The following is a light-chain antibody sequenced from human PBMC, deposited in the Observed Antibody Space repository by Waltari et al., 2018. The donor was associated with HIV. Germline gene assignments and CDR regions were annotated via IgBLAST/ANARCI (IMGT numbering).Light chain of an antibody. J-gene: IGKJ4*01. Sequence: EVVLTQSPATLSLSPGERATLSCRASQRVSDYLAWYQQKPGQAPRLLIYDESNWATGIPARFSGSGSGTDFTLTISSLEPEDFAVYYCKQRSNWRRSGLTFGGGTKVEIK. CDR2: DES. CDR1: QRVSDY. CDR3: KQRSNWRRSGLT. V-gene: IGKV3-11*01.